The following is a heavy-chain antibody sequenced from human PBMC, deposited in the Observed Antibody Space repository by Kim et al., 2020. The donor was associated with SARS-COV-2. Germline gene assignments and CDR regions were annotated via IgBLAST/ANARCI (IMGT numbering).Heavy chain of an antibody. Sequence: GESLEISCKGSGYSFTSYWIGWVRQMPGKGLEWMGIIYPGDSDTRYSPSFQGQVTISADKSISTAYLQWSSLKASDTAMYYCARGAYDFWSGYNYYYYGMDVWGQGTTVTVSS. CDR3: ARGAYDFWSGYNYYYYGMDV. J-gene: IGHJ6*01. D-gene: IGHD3-3*01. V-gene: IGHV5-51*01. CDR2: IYPGDSDT. CDR1: GYSFTSYW.